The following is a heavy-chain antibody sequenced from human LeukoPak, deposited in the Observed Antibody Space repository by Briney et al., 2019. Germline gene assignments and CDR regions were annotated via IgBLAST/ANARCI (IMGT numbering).Heavy chain of an antibody. Sequence: SETLSLTCTVSGGSISSYYWSWIRQPPGKGLEWIGYIYYSGSTNYNPSLKSRVTISVDTSKNQFSLKLSSVTAADTAAYYCARAGGYCSGGSCYSAGVEFDPWGQGTLVTVSS. J-gene: IGHJ5*02. CDR3: ARAGGYCSGGSCYSAGVEFDP. CDR1: GGSISSYY. D-gene: IGHD2-15*01. CDR2: IYYSGST. V-gene: IGHV4-59*01.